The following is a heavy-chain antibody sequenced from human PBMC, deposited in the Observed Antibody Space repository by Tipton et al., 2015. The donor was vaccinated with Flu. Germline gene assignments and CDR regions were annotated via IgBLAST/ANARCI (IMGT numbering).Heavy chain of an antibody. Sequence: TLSLTCSVSGDSIGSNYFWAWIRQPPGKGLEWVANVHRSGNGYYNPSLRSRVTISVDTSRNQFSLKMSSVPAADKAVYYCARLDYSNYVSEPRNWFDLWGQGTPVTVSS. D-gene: IGHD4-11*01. CDR2: VHRSGNG. V-gene: IGHV4-38-2*01. CDR3: ARLDYSNYVSEPRNWFDL. J-gene: IGHJ5*02. CDR1: GDSIGSNYF.